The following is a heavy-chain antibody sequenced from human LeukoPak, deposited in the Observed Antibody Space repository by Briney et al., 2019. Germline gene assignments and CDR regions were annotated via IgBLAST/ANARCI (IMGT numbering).Heavy chain of an antibody. CDR1: GYSISSGYY. Sequence: SETLSLTCTVSGYSISSGYYWGWIRQPPGKGLEWIGSIYHSGSTYYNPSLKSRVTISVDTSKNQFSLKLSSVTAADTAVYYCARGGRGYCSSTSCYDAFDIWGQGTMVTVSS. V-gene: IGHV4-38-2*02. D-gene: IGHD2-2*03. CDR3: ARGGRGYCSSTSCYDAFDI. CDR2: IYHSGST. J-gene: IGHJ3*02.